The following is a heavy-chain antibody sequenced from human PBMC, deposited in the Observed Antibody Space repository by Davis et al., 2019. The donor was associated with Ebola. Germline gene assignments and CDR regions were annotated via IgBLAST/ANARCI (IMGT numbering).Heavy chain of an antibody. Sequence: SETLSLTCAVYGGSFSGYYWSWIRQPPGKGLEWIGEINHSGSTNYNPSLRSRVTISVDTSKNQFSLKLSSVTAADTAVYYCARREVGGIAVFDYWGQGTLVTVSS. CDR3: ARREVGGIAVFDY. D-gene: IGHD6-19*01. J-gene: IGHJ4*02. CDR1: GGSFSGYY. V-gene: IGHV4-34*01. CDR2: INHSGST.